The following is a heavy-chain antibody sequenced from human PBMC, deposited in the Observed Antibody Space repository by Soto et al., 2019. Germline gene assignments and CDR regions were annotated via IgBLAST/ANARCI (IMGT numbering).Heavy chain of an antibody. CDR2: INSDGSST. V-gene: IGHV3-74*01. D-gene: IGHD6-19*01. Sequence: GGSLRPSCAASGFTFSSYWMHWVRQAPGKGLVWVSRINSDGSSTSYADSVKGRFTISRDNAKNTLYLQMNSLRAEDTAVYYCARDSYSSGWYRNYYYYGMDVWGQGTTVTVSS. CDR3: ARDSYSSGWYRNYYYYGMDV. CDR1: GFTFSSYW. J-gene: IGHJ6*02.